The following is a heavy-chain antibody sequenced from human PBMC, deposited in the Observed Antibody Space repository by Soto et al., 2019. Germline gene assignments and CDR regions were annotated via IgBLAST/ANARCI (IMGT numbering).Heavy chain of an antibody. Sequence: QVPLVQSGAEVKKPGASVKVSCKASGYTFTSYGISWVRQAPGQGLEWMGWISAYNGNTNYAQKLQGRVTMTTDTSTSTAYMELRSLRSDDTAVYYCARDPADRDITMVRGVHNFDYWGQGTLVTVSS. J-gene: IGHJ4*02. D-gene: IGHD3-10*01. V-gene: IGHV1-18*01. CDR1: GYTFTSYG. CDR2: ISAYNGNT. CDR3: ARDPADRDITMVRGVHNFDY.